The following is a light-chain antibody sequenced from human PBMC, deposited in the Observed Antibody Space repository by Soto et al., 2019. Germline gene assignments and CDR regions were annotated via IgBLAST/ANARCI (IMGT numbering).Light chain of an antibody. J-gene: IGKJ1*01. CDR2: QAS. Sequence: DIQITQSPSTLSASVGDRVTITCRASEFISKWLAWYQQKPGTAHKLLIYQASSLESGVPSRFSGSGSGTELTLTIASLQPDDFATYYCQHYYSYLETFGQGTKVELK. CDR1: EFISKW. V-gene: IGKV1-5*03. CDR3: QHYYSYLET.